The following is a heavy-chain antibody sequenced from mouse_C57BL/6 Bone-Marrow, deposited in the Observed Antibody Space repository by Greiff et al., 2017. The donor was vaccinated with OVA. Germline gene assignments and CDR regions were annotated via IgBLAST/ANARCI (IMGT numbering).Heavy chain of an antibody. CDR2: ISSGGDYI. V-gene: IGHV5-9-1*02. CDR1: GFTFSSYA. CDR3: TRDYGNYWFAY. J-gene: IGHJ3*01. Sequence: EVKLMASGAGLVKPGGSLKLSCAASGFTFSSYAMSWVRQTPEQRLEWVAYISSGGDYIYYADTVKGRFTISRDNARNTLYLQMSSLKSEDTAMYYCTRDYGNYWFAYWGQGTLVTVSA. D-gene: IGHD2-1*01.